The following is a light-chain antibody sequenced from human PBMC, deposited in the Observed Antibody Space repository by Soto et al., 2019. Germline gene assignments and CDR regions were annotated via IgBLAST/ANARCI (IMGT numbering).Light chain of an antibody. CDR3: QQYDSSPPIT. CDR1: QSVSSSY. Sequence: EIVLTQSPGTLSLSPGEGATLSCRASQSVSSSYLAWYQQKPGQAPRLLIYGASSRATGIPDRFSGSGSGTDFTLTISGLEPEDFAVYYCQQYDSSPPITFGQGTRLEI. CDR2: GAS. J-gene: IGKJ5*01. V-gene: IGKV3-20*01.